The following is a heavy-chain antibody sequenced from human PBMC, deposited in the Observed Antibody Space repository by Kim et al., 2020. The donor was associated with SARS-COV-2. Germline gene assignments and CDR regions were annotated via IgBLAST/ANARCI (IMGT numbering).Heavy chain of an antibody. CDR2: ISSSGSTI. D-gene: IGHD3-22*01. V-gene: IGHV3-48*03. CDR1: GFTFSSYE. J-gene: IGHJ4*02. Sequence: GGSLRLSCAASGFTFSSYEMNWVRQAPGKGLEWVSYISSSGSTIYYADSMKGRFTISRDNAKNSLYLQMNSLRAEDTAVHYCASRSNTYYYDSSGYYLGPYYFDYWGQGTLVTVSS. CDR3: ASRSNTYYYDSSGYYLGPYYFDY.